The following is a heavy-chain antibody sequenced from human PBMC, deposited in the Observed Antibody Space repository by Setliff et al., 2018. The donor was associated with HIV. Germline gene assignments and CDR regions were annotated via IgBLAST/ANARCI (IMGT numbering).Heavy chain of an antibody. V-gene: IGHV4-4*07. Sequence: SETLSLTCTVSGGSVSNYYWTWIRQSAGKGLEWIGHINTSGSTKYNPSLKSRLTMSVDTSKNQFSLNLNSVTAADTAVYYCARDRTEFVDGGYYPYYFDSWGQGTLVTVSS. CDR1: GGSVSNYY. J-gene: IGHJ4*02. D-gene: IGHD3-22*01. CDR2: INTSGST. CDR3: ARDRTEFVDGGYYPYYFDS.